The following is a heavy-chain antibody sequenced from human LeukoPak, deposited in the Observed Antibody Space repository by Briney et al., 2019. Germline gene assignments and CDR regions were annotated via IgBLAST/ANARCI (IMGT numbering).Heavy chain of an antibody. Sequence: GGSLRLSCAASGFTFSSYEMNWVRQAPGKGLEWVSYISSSGSTIYYADSVKGRFTISRDNAKNSLYLQMNSLRAEDTAVYYCARAPALYSSSWYASTYYYYYMDVWGKGTTVTISS. D-gene: IGHD6-13*01. CDR3: ARAPALYSSSWYASTYYYYYMDV. J-gene: IGHJ6*03. V-gene: IGHV3-48*03. CDR2: ISSSGSTI. CDR1: GFTFSSYE.